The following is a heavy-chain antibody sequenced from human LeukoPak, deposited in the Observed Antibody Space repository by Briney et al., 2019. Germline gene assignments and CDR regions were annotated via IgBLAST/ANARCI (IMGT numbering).Heavy chain of an antibody. CDR2: ISYDGSNK. J-gene: IGHJ4*02. CDR1: GFTFSSYG. V-gene: IGHV3-30*18. Sequence: GGSLRLSCAASGFTFSSYGMHWVRQAPGKGLEWVAVISYDGSNKYYADSVKGRFTISRDNSKNTLYLQMNSLRAEDTAVYYCAKDASSGYNLPPGYWGQETLVTVSS. CDR3: AKDASSGYNLPPGY. D-gene: IGHD3-22*01.